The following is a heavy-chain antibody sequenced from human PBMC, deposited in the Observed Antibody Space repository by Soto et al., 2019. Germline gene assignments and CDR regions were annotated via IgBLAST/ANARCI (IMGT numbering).Heavy chain of an antibody. V-gene: IGHV4-30-2*01. J-gene: IGHJ5*02. CDR3: AGMPYTTGRRPDP. CDR2: IYRSGVT. D-gene: IGHD1-1*01. CDR1: GDSSSTSTYS. Sequence: KPSETLSLTCSFSGDSSSTSTYSWSWIGQPPGKALEWVGFIYRSGVTSYNPSLKSRVSISLDTSNNQCSLKLGSVTAADTAVYYCAGMPYTTGRRPDPWGPCTRVTVSS.